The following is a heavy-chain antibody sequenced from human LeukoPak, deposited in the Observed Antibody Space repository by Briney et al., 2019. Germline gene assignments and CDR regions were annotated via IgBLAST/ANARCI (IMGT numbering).Heavy chain of an antibody. CDR2: IYYSGST. Sequence: SETLSLTCTVSGGSISSSSYYWGWIRQSPGKGLEWIANIYYSGSTYYNPSLKGRVTMSVDTSKNQFSLKLSSVTAADTAVYYCARAGYYYGSGSYKDYYYYYYMDVWGKGTTVTISS. J-gene: IGHJ6*03. CDR1: GGSISSSSYY. V-gene: IGHV4-39*07. D-gene: IGHD3-10*01. CDR3: ARAGYYYGSGSYKDYYYYYYMDV.